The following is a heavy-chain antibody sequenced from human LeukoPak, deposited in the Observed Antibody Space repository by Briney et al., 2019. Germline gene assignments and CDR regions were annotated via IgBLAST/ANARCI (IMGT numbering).Heavy chain of an antibody. V-gene: IGHV4-59*08. D-gene: IGHD6-19*01. CDR2: IYYSGST. Sequence: SQTLSLACTVSGGSISSYYWSWIRQPPGKGLEWIGYIYYSGSTNYNPSLRSRVTISVDTSKNQFSLKLTSVTAADTAVYYCARGGWGDQGWFDPWGQGTLVTVSS. CDR3: ARGGWGDQGWFDP. CDR1: GGSISSYY. J-gene: IGHJ5*02.